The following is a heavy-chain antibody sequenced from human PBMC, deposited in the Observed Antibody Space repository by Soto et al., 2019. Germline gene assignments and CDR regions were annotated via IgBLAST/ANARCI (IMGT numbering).Heavy chain of an antibody. CDR2: INAGNGNT. D-gene: IGHD3-16*02. CDR1: GYTFTSFS. J-gene: IGHJ4*02. V-gene: IGHV1-3*01. Sequence: QVQLVQSGTEVKKPGASVKVSCEASGYTFTSFSVHWVRQAPGQGLEWMGWINAGNGNTKLSQTFQGRVTITRDTSAKIVYRELSSLRSQATALDYWGGGGGGYRLDYLEYWGQGSLVTVSS. CDR3: GGGGGGYRLDYLEY.